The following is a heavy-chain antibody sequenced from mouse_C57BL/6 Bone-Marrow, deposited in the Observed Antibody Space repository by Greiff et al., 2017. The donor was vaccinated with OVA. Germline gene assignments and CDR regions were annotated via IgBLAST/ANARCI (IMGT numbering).Heavy chain of an antibody. J-gene: IGHJ1*03. CDR2: SRNKANDYTT. V-gene: IGHV7-1*01. Sequence: EVMLVESGGGLVQSGRSLRLSCAPSGFTFSDLYMEWVRQAPGKGLEWIAASRNKANDYTTEYSASVKGRFIVSRDTSQSILYLQMNALRAEDTAIYYCARDDYYWYFDVWGTGTTVTVSS. CDR3: ARDDYYWYFDV. CDR1: GFTFSDLY.